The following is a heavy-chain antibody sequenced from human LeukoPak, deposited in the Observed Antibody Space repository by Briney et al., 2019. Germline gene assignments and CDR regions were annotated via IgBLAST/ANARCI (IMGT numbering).Heavy chain of an antibody. J-gene: IGHJ4*02. Sequence: PGGSLRLSCAASGFTFSSSGMRWVRQAPGKGLEWVALIWYNGSSKHYADTVKGRFTITIDNSKNTLYLQMNILRTEDTAVYSCASDDRHSGSYYDFDYWGQGTLVTVSS. D-gene: IGHD1-26*01. V-gene: IGHV3-33*01. CDR2: IWYNGSSK. CDR1: GFTFSSSG. CDR3: ASDDRHSGSYYDFDY.